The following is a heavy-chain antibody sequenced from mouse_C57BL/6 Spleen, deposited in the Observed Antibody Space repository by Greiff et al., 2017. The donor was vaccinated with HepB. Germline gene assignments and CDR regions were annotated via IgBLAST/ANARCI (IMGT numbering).Heavy chain of an antibody. CDR1: GYTFTSYW. V-gene: IGHV1-55*01. J-gene: IGHJ2*01. CDR3: ARSGDYDYYFDY. Sequence: VQLQQPGAELVKPGASVKMSCKASGYTFTSYWITWVKQRPGQGLEWIGDIYPGSGSTNYNEKFKSKATLTVYTSSSTAYMQLSSLTSEDSAVYYCARSGDYDYYFDYWGQGTTLTVSS. CDR2: IYPGSGST. D-gene: IGHD2-4*01.